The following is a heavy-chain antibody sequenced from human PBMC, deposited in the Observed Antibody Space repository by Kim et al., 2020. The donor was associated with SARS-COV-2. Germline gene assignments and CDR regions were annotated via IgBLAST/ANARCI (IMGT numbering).Heavy chain of an antibody. V-gene: IGHV1-2*02. J-gene: IGHJ4*02. Sequence: ASVKVSCKASGYTFTGYYMHWVRQAPGQGLEWMGWINPNSGGTNYAQKFQGRVTMTRDTSISTAYMELSRLRSDDTAVYYCARAPEWELLGFDYWGQGTLVTVSS. CDR3: ARAPEWELLGFDY. D-gene: IGHD1-26*01. CDR2: INPNSGGT. CDR1: GYTFTGYY.